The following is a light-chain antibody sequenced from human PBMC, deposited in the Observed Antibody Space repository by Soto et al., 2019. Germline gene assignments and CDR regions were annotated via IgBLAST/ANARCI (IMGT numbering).Light chain of an antibody. CDR3: QQYKDWPTT. CDR1: QSVSRY. J-gene: IGKJ1*01. V-gene: IGKV3-11*01. CDR2: DAS. Sequence: EIVLTQSPATLSLSPGERATLSCRASQSVSRYLVWYQQKLGQAPRLLIHDASNRATGIPARFSGSGSGTDFTLTISSLEPEDLGVYYCQQYKDWPTTFGQGTKVEV.